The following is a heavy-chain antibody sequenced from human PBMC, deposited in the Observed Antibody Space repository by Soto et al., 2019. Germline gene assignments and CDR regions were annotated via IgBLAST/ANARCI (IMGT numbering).Heavy chain of an antibody. CDR3: ARGPGGPDGPGDY. Sequence: SVKVSCKASGGTFSSYAISWVRQAPGQGLEWMGGIIPIFGTANYAQKFQGRVTITAGESTSTAYMELSSLRSEDTAVYYCARGPGGPDGPGDYWGQGTLVTVSS. J-gene: IGHJ4*02. CDR2: IIPIFGTA. CDR1: GGTFSSYA. D-gene: IGHD2-15*01. V-gene: IGHV1-69*13.